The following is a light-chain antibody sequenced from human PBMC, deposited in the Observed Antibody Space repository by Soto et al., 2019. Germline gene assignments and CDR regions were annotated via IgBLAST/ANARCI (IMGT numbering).Light chain of an antibody. J-gene: IGKJ5*01. CDR3: QQYGSSPIN. Sequence: EVVLTQSPGTLSLSRCERATLSCRASERIYSAYLGWYQQKPGQAPRLLIYGASSRATGIPDRFSGSGSGTDFTLTISRLEPEDFAVYYCQQYGSSPINFGKGTRLEIK. CDR2: GAS. CDR1: ERIYSAY. V-gene: IGKV3-20*01.